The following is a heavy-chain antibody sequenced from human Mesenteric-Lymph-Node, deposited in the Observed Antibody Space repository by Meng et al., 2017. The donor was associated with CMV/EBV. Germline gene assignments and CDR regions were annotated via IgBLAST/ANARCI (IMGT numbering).Heavy chain of an antibody. CDR3: ASRLSPDY. D-gene: IGHD4/OR15-4a*01. Sequence: GGSLRLSCAASGFTFSSYAMHWVRQAPGKGLEWVSSISGSSAYIHYADSVKGRFTISRDNAKNSLYLQMNSLRAEDTAVYYCASRLSPDYWGQGTLVTVSS. CDR2: ISGSSAYI. CDR1: GFTFSSYA. V-gene: IGHV3-21*01. J-gene: IGHJ4*02.